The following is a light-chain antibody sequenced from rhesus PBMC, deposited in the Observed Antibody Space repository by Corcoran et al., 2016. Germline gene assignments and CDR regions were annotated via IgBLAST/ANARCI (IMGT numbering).Light chain of an antibody. CDR3: HQYYGIPYS. CDR2: EAS. J-gene: IGKJ2*01. CDR1: QGITND. V-gene: IGKV1-25*01. Sequence: DIQMTQSPSSLSASVGDRVTITCRASQGITNDLAWYQQKPGETPKLLIYEASRLQSGIPSRFSGSGSWTDFTLPLSSLQSEDFATYYCHQYYGIPYSFGQGTKVEIQ.